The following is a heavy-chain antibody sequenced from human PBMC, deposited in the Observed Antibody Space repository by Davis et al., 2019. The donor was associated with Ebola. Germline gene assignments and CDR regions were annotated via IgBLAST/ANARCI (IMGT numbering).Heavy chain of an antibody. CDR1: GFTFSSSA. D-gene: IGHD4/OR15-4a*01. V-gene: IGHV3-23*01. CDR2: ITART. Sequence: GESLKISCAASGFTFSSSAMTWVRQAPGKGLEWVSSITARTYYADSVKGRFTISRDNSKNTLYLQMNSLRAEDTAVYYCAREGVPYYYYYGMDVWGQGTTVTVSS. J-gene: IGHJ6*02. CDR3: AREGVPYYYYYGMDV.